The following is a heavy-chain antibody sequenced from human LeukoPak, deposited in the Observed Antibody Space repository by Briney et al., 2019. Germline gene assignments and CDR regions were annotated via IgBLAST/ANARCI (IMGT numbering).Heavy chain of an antibody. J-gene: IGHJ4*02. CDR3: ARAGYSSGWYSDY. V-gene: IGHV4-59*10. Sequence: SETLSLTCAVYGGSFSGYYWSWIRQPAGKGLEWIGRIYTSGSTNYNPSLKSRVTMSVDTSKNQFSLKLSSVTAADTAVYYCARAGYSSGWYSDYWGQGTLVTVSS. CDR2: IYTSGST. D-gene: IGHD6-19*01. CDR1: GGSFSGYY.